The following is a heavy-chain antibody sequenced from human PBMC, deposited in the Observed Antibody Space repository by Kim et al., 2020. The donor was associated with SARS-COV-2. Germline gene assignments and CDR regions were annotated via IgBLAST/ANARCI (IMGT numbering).Heavy chain of an antibody. D-gene: IGHD3-16*01. Sequence: ASVKVSCKASGYTFTSYGISWVRQAPGQGLEWMGWISAYNGNTNYAQKLQGRVTMTTDTSTSTAYMELRSLRSDYTAVYYCARDPAGLGGGFNWYFDLWGRGTLVTVSS. CDR1: GYTFTSYG. CDR3: ARDPAGLGGGFNWYFDL. J-gene: IGHJ2*01. V-gene: IGHV1-18*01. CDR2: ISAYNGNT.